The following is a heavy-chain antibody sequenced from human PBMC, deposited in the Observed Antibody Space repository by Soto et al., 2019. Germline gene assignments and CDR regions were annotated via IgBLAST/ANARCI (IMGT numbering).Heavy chain of an antibody. V-gene: IGHV2-5*01. Sequence: QITLKESGPTLVKPTQTLTLTCTVSGFSLTSRGMTLGWIRQPPGKAPEWLALSTQYSPSLQSRLTFTTDTSNNQVVLTMTHMDPVDTATYYCTLRHDSSRGPIYWGQGIMVTVSS. CDR3: TLRHDSSRGPIY. D-gene: IGHD2-2*01. CDR2: ST. CDR1: GFSLTSRGMT. J-gene: IGHJ4*02.